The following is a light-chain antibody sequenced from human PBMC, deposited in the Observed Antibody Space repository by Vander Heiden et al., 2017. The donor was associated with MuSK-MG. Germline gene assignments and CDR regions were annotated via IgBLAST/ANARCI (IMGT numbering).Light chain of an antibody. J-gene: IGKJ2*01. CDR1: QSISSY. CDR2: AAS. V-gene: IGKV1-39*01. Sequence: DSQMTQSPSSLSASVGDRVTITCRASQSISSYLNWYQQKPGKAPKLLIYAASSLQSGVPSRFSGSGSGTDFTLTISSLQPEDFATYYCQQSYSTLMYTFGQGTKLEIK. CDR3: QQSYSTLMYT.